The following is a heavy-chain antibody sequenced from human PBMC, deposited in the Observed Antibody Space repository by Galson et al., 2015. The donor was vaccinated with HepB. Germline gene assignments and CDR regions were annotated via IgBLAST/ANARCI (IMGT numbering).Heavy chain of an antibody. CDR3: AHRPPLDSSSSVIFDY. Sequence: PALVKPTQTLTLTCTFSGFSLSTSGVGVGWIRQPPGKALEWLALIYWNDDKRYSPSLKSRLTITKDTSKNQVVLTMTNMDPVDTATYFCAHRPPLDSSSSVIFDYWGQGTLVTVSS. CDR1: GFSLSTSGVG. D-gene: IGHD6-6*01. J-gene: IGHJ4*02. V-gene: IGHV2-5*01. CDR2: IYWNDDK.